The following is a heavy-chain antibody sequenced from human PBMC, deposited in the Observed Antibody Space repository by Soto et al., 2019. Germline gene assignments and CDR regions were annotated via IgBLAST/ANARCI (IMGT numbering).Heavy chain of an antibody. D-gene: IGHD6-19*01. CDR1: GYTLTELS. V-gene: IGHV1-24*01. CDR2: FDPEDGET. Sequence: ASVKVSCKVSGYTLTELSMHWVRQAPGKGLEWMGGFDPEDGETIYAQKFQGRVTMTEDTSTDTAYMELSSLRSEDTAVYYCATMGAIAVAGASDSDYWGQGTLVTVSS. J-gene: IGHJ4*02. CDR3: ATMGAIAVAGASDSDY.